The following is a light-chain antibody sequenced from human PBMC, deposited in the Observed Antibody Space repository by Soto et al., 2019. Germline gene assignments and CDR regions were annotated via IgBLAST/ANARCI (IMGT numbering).Light chain of an antibody. Sequence: QSALTQPPSASGSPGQSVTISCTGTSSDVGGYNYVSWYQQHPGKDPIFLIFEVSRRPSGVPDRFSVSKSGNTASLTVSGLQGDDEADSYCSAYAGSNTPVIFGAGTKLTVL. CDR2: EVS. CDR1: SSDVGGYNY. CDR3: SAYAGSNTPVI. J-gene: IGLJ2*01. V-gene: IGLV2-8*01.